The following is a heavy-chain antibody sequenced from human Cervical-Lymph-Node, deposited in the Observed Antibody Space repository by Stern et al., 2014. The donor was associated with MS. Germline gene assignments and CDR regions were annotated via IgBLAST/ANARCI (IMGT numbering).Heavy chain of an antibody. J-gene: IGHJ4*02. CDR2: IFPGGSDI. CDR1: GYTFTSYW. Sequence: VQLVASGPEVKRPGESLKISCQASGYTFTSYWIGWVRQMPGKGLDWTAIIFPGGSDIRSSPSFQGQVTISADKSSSTAYLQWNNLKASDTAIYYCARQRYFDYWGQGTLVTVSS. V-gene: IGHV5-51*01. CDR3: ARQRYFDY.